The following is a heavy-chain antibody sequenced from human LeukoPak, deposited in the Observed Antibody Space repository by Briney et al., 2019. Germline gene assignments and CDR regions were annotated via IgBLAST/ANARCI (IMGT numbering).Heavy chain of an antibody. Sequence: ASVKVSCKASGDTFSSYYVHWVRQAPGQGLEWMGIMNPSGGSIRYAQKFQGRVTLTRDTSITTVYMELSRLTSDDTAIFYCAVAPGDYWGQGTLVTVSS. V-gene: IGHV1-46*01. CDR1: GDTFSSYY. D-gene: IGHD2-21*01. J-gene: IGHJ4*02. CDR2: MNPSGGSI. CDR3: AVAPGDY.